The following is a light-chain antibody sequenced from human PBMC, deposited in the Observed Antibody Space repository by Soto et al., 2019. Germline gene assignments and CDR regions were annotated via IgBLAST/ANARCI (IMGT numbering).Light chain of an antibody. V-gene: IGLV2-14*01. CDR1: SSDVGGYND. CDR3: SSYTSSSTYV. CDR2: DVS. J-gene: IGLJ1*01. Sequence: QSALTQPASVSGSPGQSITISCTGTSSDVGGYNDVSWYQQHPGKAPKLMIYDVSNRPSGVSNRFSGSKSGNTASLTISGLQAEDEADYYCSSYTSSSTYVFGTGTKLPVL.